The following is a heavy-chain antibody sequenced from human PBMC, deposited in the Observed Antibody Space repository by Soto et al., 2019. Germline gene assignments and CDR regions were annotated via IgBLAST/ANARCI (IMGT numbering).Heavy chain of an antibody. CDR3: AKGGYCSGGSCYSCHAFDI. Sequence: EVQLLESGGGLVQPGGSLRLSCAASGFTFSSYAMSWVRQAPGKGLEWVSAISGGGGSTYYADSVKGRFTISRDNSKNTLYLQMNSLRAEDTAEYYCAKGGYCSGGSCYSCHAFDIWGQGTMVTVSS. V-gene: IGHV3-23*01. D-gene: IGHD2-15*01. CDR1: GFTFSSYA. J-gene: IGHJ3*02. CDR2: ISGGGGST.